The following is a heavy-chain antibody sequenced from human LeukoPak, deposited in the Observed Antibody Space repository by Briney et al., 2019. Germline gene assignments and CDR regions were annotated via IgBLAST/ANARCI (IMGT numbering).Heavy chain of an antibody. V-gene: IGHV3-23*01. J-gene: IGHJ3*01. D-gene: IGHD6-13*01. CDR3: AKARIAAAGTGAFDV. CDR1: GLTVSSYG. Sequence: PGGSLRLSCAASGLTVSSYGMTWVRQALGKGLEWVSAFSATDGSAQYAESVKGRFTISRDNSKNSLYLQMNSLRDEDTAVYYCAKARIAAAGTGAFDVWGQGTMVTISS. CDR2: FSATDGSA.